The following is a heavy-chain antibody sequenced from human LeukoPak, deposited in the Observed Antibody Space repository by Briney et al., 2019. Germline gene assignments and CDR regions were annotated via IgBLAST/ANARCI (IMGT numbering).Heavy chain of an antibody. Sequence: SETLSLTCTVSRGSISSYYWSWIRQPPGKGLEWIGYIYYSGSTNYNPSLKSRVTISVDTSKNQFSLKLSSVTAADTAVYYCARQIVVVVAATGSSYYYYMDVWGKGTAVTVSS. V-gene: IGHV4-59*01. J-gene: IGHJ6*03. CDR2: IYYSGST. CDR1: RGSISSYY. CDR3: ARQIVVVVAATGSSYYYYMDV. D-gene: IGHD2-15*01.